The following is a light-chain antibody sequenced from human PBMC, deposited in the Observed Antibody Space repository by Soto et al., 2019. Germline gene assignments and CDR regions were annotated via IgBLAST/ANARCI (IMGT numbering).Light chain of an antibody. V-gene: IGLV2-14*01. CDR2: EVT. Sequence: QSVLTQPPSVSAAPGQKVSISCSGSSSNVGKNFVSWYQHVPGKAPKLLIYEVTDRPSGVSNRFSGSKSGNTASLTISGLQAEDEAEYYCSSYTNINTRACVFGTGTKLTVL. CDR1: SSNVGKNF. CDR3: SSYTNINTRACV. J-gene: IGLJ1*01.